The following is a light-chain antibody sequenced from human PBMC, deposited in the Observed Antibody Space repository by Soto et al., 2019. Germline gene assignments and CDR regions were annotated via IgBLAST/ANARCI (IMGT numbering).Light chain of an antibody. V-gene: IGLV2-14*01. CDR1: SSDVGGYNY. J-gene: IGLJ3*02. CDR2: AVT. CDR3: SSYTTNNPYVL. Sequence: QSALTQPASVSGSPGQSITLSCTGTSSDVGGYNYDSWYQQHPGKAPKLMIYAVTNRPSGVSNRFSGSKSGNTASLTISGLQAEDEADYYCSSYTTNNPYVLFGGGTKLTVL.